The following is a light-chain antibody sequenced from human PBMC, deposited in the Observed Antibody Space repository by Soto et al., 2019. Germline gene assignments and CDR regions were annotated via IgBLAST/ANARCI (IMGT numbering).Light chain of an antibody. CDR2: DAS. J-gene: IGLJ3*02. V-gene: IGLV2-11*01. CDR1: TGDVGAYNF. CDR3: CSYAGSFTWV. Sequence: QSALTQPRSVSGSPGQSVTISCTGTTGDVGAYNFVSWYQQHPGKAPKLMIYDASKRPSGVPDRFSASKSGNMASLTISGLQAEDEAEYYCCSYAGSFTWVFGGGTKLTVL.